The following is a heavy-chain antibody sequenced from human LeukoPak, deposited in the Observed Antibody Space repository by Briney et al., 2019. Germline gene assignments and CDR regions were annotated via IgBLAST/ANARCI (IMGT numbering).Heavy chain of an antibody. CDR3: ASLVGSYYEYNWFDP. D-gene: IGHD1-26*01. V-gene: IGHV3-21*01. CDR1: GFTFSSYS. Sequence: PGGSLRLSCAASGFTFSSYSMNWVRQAPGKGLEWVSSISSSSSYIYYADSVKGRFTISRDNAKNSLYLQMNSLRAEDTAVYYCASLVGSYYEYNWFDPWGQGTLVTVSS. J-gene: IGHJ5*02. CDR2: ISSSSSYI.